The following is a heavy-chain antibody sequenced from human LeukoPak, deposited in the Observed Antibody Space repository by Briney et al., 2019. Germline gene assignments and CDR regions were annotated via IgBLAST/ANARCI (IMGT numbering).Heavy chain of an antibody. Sequence: ASVKVSCKASGYTFTSYYMHWVRQAPGQGLEWMGIINPGGGSTSYAQKFQGRVTMTRDTSTSTVYMELSSLRSEDTAVYYCARVTRRYSGSRDMDYWGQGTLVTVSS. CDR1: GYTFTSYY. CDR3: ARVTRRYSGSRDMDY. V-gene: IGHV1-46*01. J-gene: IGHJ4*02. D-gene: IGHD1-26*01. CDR2: INPGGGST.